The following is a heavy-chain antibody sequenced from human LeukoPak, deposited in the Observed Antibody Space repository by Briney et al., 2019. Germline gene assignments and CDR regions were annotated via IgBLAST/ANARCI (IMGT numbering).Heavy chain of an antibody. CDR1: GFTFSSYA. D-gene: IGHD3-10*01. CDR3: ARDRVLYYYYAMDV. Sequence: QPGRSLRLSCAASGFTFSSYAMHWVRQAPGKGLEWVAVISYDGSNKYYADSVKGRFTISRDNSKNTLYLQMNSLRAEDTAAYYCARDRVLYYYYAMDVWGQGTTVTVSS. V-gene: IGHV3-30-3*01. J-gene: IGHJ6*02. CDR2: ISYDGSNK.